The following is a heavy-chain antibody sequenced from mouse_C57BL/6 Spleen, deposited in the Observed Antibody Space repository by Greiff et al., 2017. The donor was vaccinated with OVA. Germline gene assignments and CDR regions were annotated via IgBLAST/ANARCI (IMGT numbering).Heavy chain of an antibody. J-gene: IGHJ2*01. CDR1: GFSLTSYA. CDR2: IWTGGGA. D-gene: IGHD1-1*01. Sequence: QVQLQQSGPGLVAPSQSLSITCTVSGFSLTSYAISWVRQPPGKGLEWLGVIWTGGGANYNSALKSRLSISKDNSKSQVFLKMNSLQTDDTARYYCARLGGKGAYYFDYWGQGTTLTVSS. V-gene: IGHV2-9-1*01. CDR3: ARLGGKGAYYFDY.